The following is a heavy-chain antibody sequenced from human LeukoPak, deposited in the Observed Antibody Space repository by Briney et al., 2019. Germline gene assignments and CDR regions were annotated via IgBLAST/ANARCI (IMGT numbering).Heavy chain of an antibody. CDR1: GFTFSFYA. D-gene: IGHD3-10*01. J-gene: IGHJ4*02. CDR2: SGSGGGT. V-gene: IGHV3-23*01. CDR3: ARAVRPEWYFDY. Sequence: GGSLRLSCAASGFTFSFYATSWVRQAPGKGLERVSFSGSGGGTYYADSVKGRFTISRDNSKNTLYLQMNSLRAEDTAVYYCARAVRPEWYFDYWGQGTLVTVSS.